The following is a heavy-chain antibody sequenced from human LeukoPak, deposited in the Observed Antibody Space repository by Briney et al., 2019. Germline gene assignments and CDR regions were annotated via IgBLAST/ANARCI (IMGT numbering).Heavy chain of an antibody. Sequence: GASVKVSCKASGYTFTSYDINWVRQATGQGLEWMGIINPSGGSTSYAQKFQGRVTITRDTSASTAYMELSGMRSEEMAVYYCAMPYYYDSSGYRSSFDYWGQGTLVTVSS. J-gene: IGHJ4*02. CDR3: AMPYYYDSSGYRSSFDY. CDR2: INPSGGST. V-gene: IGHV1-46*01. D-gene: IGHD3-22*01. CDR1: GYTFTSYD.